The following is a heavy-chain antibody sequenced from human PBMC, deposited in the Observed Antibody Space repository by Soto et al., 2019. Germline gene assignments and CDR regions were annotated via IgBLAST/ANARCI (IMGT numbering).Heavy chain of an antibody. CDR1: GYSFTSYW. D-gene: IGHD2-8*02. CDR3: AAGYSTGLDAFDI. V-gene: IGHV5-51*01. CDR2: IYAGDSDT. J-gene: IGHJ3*02. Sequence: GESLKISCKGSGYSFTSYWIGWVRQMPGKGLEWMGIIYAGDSDTKNSPSLEGQITMSVDKSDSSAYLQWRSLKASDTAIYYCAAGYSTGLDAFDIWGQGTMVTVSS.